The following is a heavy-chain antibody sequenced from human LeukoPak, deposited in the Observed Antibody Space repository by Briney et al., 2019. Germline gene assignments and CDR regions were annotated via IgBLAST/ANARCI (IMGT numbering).Heavy chain of an antibody. D-gene: IGHD6-13*01. Sequence: ASVRLSRKASGYTFTDYNMHWVRQAPGQGPEWMGWMSPNSGGTHYAEKFQGRVTTTRDTSITTAYMELTRLTSDDTAVYYCVRDLYMAAASPDYWGHESLGSVSS. V-gene: IGHV1-2*02. J-gene: IGHJ4*01. CDR3: VRDLYMAAASPDY. CDR2: MSPNSGGT. CDR1: GYTFTDYN.